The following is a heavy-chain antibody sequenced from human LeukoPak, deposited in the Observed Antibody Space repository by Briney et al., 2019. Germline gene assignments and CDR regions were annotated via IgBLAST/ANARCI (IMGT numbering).Heavy chain of an antibody. J-gene: IGHJ4*02. Sequence: GGSLRLSCAASGFSLSSHWMSWVRQAPGKGLEWVANINQDGSARYYVDSAKGRFTTSRDNAKNSMYLQMNSLRPEDTAVYYCARWDIRGTAHQLDYWGQGTLVTVSS. CDR2: INQDGSAR. V-gene: IGHV3-7*01. D-gene: IGHD5-12*01. CDR1: GFSLSSHW. CDR3: ARWDIRGTAHQLDY.